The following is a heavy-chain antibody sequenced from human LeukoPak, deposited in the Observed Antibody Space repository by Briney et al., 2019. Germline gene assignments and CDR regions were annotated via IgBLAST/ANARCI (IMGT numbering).Heavy chain of an antibody. J-gene: IGHJ4*02. CDR1: GFTFSRYA. D-gene: IGHD6-13*01. V-gene: IGHV3-30-3*01. Sequence: GGSLRLSCAASGFTFSRYALHWVRQTPGKGLEWVALTSFDGSNQYYADFVKGRFTISRDNAKNSLYLQMNSLRDEDTAVYYCARGSSSLYWGQGTLVTVSS. CDR2: TSFDGSNQ. CDR3: ARGSSSLY.